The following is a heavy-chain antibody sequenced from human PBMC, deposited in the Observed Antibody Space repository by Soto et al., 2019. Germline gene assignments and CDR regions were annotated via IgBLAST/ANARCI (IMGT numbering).Heavy chain of an antibody. J-gene: IGHJ4*02. CDR2: INAGNGHT. D-gene: IGHD3-22*01. CDR3: ARSSGFYYVDY. Sequence: VASVKVSCKASAYTFTIYAMHCARQAPGQRLEWMGWINAGNGHTKYSQKFQGRVTITRDTSASTAYMELTSLRSEDTAVYYCARSSGFYYVDYWGQGTLVTVSS. CDR1: AYTFTIYA. V-gene: IGHV1-3*01.